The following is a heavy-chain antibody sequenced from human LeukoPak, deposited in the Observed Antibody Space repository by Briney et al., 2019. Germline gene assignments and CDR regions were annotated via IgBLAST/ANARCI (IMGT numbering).Heavy chain of an antibody. V-gene: IGHV3-53*01. CDR3: ARLYVYYFDY. Sequence: PGGSLRLSCAASGFTVSSNYMSWVRQAPGKGLEWVSVIYSGGSTYYADSVKGRFTISRDNSKNTLYLQMNSLRTEDTAVYYCARLYVYYFDYWGQGTLVTVSS. D-gene: IGHD2-8*01. J-gene: IGHJ4*02. CDR2: IYSGGST. CDR1: GFTVSSNY.